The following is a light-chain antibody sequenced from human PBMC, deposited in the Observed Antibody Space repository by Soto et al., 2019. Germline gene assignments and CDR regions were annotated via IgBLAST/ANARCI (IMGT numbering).Light chain of an antibody. CDR3: QQYGRSPFT. CDR1: QSLTRY. Sequence: EIVLTQSPATLSLSPGGRATLSCRASQSLTRYFAWYQQKPGQAPRLLIYGASSRATGVPDRFSASGSGTDFTLTISRLEPEDFAVYYCQQYGRSPFTFGPGTKVDIK. V-gene: IGKV3-20*01. J-gene: IGKJ3*01. CDR2: GAS.